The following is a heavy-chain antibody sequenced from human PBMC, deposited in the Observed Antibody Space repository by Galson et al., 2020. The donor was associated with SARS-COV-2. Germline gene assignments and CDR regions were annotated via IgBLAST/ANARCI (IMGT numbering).Heavy chain of an antibody. CDR1: GGSISSSSYY. J-gene: IGHJ5*02. CDR2: IYYSGST. D-gene: IGHD6-19*01. CDR3: ATFSSGWSRRFEP. Sequence: SETLSLTCTVSGGSISSSSYYWGWIRQPPGKGLEWIGSIYYSGSTYYNPSLKSRVTISVDTSKNQFSLKLSSVTAADTAVYYCATFSSGWSRRFEPGGQGTRVTGSS. V-gene: IGHV4-39*01.